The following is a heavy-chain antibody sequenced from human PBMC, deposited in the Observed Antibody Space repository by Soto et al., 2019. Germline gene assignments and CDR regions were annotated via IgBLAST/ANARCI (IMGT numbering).Heavy chain of an antibody. CDR1: GFSLSNAGLG. CDR3: ASTYSASWYWFDP. D-gene: IGHD6-13*01. J-gene: IGHJ5*02. Sequence: QVTVKESGPVLVKPTETLTLTCTVSGFSLSNAGLGVSWIRQPPGKALEWFAHIFSKDEKSNSTSLKSRLTISKDSSKSQVVLIMTNMDPVDTATYYCASTYSASWYWFDPWGQGTLVSVSS. CDR2: IFSKDEK. V-gene: IGHV2-26*04.